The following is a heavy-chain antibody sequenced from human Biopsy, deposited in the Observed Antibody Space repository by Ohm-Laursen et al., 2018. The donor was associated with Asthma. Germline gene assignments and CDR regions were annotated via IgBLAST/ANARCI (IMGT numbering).Heavy chain of an antibody. CDR2: IMTVFGTT. D-gene: IGHD6-19*01. CDR3: VRCQVGYSSGWSLLLKKIYYSGMDV. J-gene: IGHJ6*02. CDR1: GGTFSNFA. V-gene: IGHV1-69*13. Sequence: GASVKVSCKTPGGTFSNFAISWVRQAPGQGLEWLGGIMTVFGTTNYAQKFQGRVTITVDESTSTAYMEVTSLRSEDTAIYYCVRCQVGYSSGWSLLLKKIYYSGMDVWGQGTAVTVSS.